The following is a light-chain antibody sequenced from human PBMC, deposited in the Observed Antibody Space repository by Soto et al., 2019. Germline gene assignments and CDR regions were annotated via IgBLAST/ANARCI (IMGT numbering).Light chain of an antibody. CDR2: EVS. CDR3: NSYTSSNTYV. V-gene: IGLV2-14*01. CDR1: SSDVGAHNF. J-gene: IGLJ1*01. Sequence: QSVLAQPASVSGSPGQAMTMSCSGSSSDVGAHNFVSWYQHHPGKAPKLMIYEVSNRPSGVSNRFSGSKSGNTASLTISGLQAEDEADYYCNSYTSSNTYVFGSGTKVTVL.